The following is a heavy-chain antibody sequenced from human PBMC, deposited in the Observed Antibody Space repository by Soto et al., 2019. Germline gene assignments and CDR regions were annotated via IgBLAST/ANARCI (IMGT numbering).Heavy chain of an antibody. CDR1: GFPFSNHA. Sequence: GLSLSLSCAATGFPFSNHAMSWVRQAPGKGLEWVSGISDGGDLIYYADSVKGRFSMSRDNSENMLYLQMTNPRAEDTAIYFCAKRQGTGLAAKNFDFWGQGILVTVYS. D-gene: IGHD2-15*01. CDR2: ISDGGDLI. J-gene: IGHJ4*02. CDR3: AKRQGTGLAAKNFDF. V-gene: IGHV3-23*01.